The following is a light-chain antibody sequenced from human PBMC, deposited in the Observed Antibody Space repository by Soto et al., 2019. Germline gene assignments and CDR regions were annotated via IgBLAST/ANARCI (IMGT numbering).Light chain of an antibody. Sequence: TQPPCNLSVNKVDIATHSYRPSQSVSSSYLAWYQQKPGQAPRLLIYGASTRATGIPARFSGSGSGTEFTLTISSLQSEDFAVYYCQQYNQRPSFGQVGRLDIK. CDR3: QQYNQRPS. J-gene: IGKJ5*01. CDR2: GAS. CDR1: QSVSSSY. V-gene: IGKV3-15*01.